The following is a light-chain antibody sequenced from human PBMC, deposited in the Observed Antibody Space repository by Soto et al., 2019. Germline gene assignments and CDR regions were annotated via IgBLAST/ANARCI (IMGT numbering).Light chain of an antibody. CDR3: QQRSNWPWT. CDR1: QSVSSY. J-gene: IGKJ1*01. Sequence: EIVLTQSPATLSLSPGERATLSCRASQSVSSYLAWYQQKPGQAPRLLIYDASNRSTGIPARFSGSGSGTDFTLTISSLEPEEFAVYYCQQRSNWPWTFGQGTTVAIK. V-gene: IGKV3-11*01. CDR2: DAS.